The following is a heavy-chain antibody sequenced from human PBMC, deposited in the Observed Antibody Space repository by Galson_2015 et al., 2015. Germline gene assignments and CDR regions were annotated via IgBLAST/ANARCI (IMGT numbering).Heavy chain of an antibody. CDR1: GDSVSSNSAA. CDR2: TYYRSKWYN. Sequence: CAISGDSVSSNSAAWNWIRQSPSRGLEWLGRTYYRSKWYNDYAVSVKSRITINPDTSKNQFSLQLNSVTPEDTAVYYCARDMSSSWYNWFDPWGQGTLVTVSS. CDR3: ARDMSSSWYNWFDP. J-gene: IGHJ5*02. V-gene: IGHV6-1*01. D-gene: IGHD6-13*01.